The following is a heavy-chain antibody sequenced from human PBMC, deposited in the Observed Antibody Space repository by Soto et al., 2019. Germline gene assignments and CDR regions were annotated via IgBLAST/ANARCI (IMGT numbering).Heavy chain of an antibody. CDR3: ATVGITMVRGVIQWYYGMDV. Sequence: GASVEVSCKVSGYTLTELSMHWVLQAPGKGLEWMGGFDPEGGETIYAQKFQGRVTMTEDTSTDTAYMELSSLRSEDTAVYYCATVGITMVRGVIQWYYGMDVWGQGTTVTVSS. CDR1: GYTLTELS. D-gene: IGHD3-10*01. J-gene: IGHJ6*02. CDR2: FDPEGGET. V-gene: IGHV1-24*01.